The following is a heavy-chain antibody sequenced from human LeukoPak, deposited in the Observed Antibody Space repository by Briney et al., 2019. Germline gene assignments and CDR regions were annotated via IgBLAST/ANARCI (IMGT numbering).Heavy chain of an antibody. CDR3: AKGDSLDDYVWGSYRLYYFDY. CDR1: GFTFSDYA. J-gene: IGHJ4*02. V-gene: IGHV3-23*01. Sequence: GSLRLSCSASGFTFSDYAMSWVRQAPGKGLEWVSAISGSGGSTYYADSVKGRFTISRDNSKNTLYLQMNSLRAEDTAVYYCAKGDSLDDYVWGSYRLYYFDYWGQGTLVTVSS. CDR2: ISGSGGST. D-gene: IGHD3-16*02.